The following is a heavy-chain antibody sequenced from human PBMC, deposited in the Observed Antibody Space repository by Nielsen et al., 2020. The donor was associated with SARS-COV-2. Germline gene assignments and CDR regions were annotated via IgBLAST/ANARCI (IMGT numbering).Heavy chain of an antibody. J-gene: IGHJ6*03. Sequence: SETLSLTCAVSGGSVSSNDWWTWVRQSPGKGLECIGLVSHIGSFTYNPSLKGRVTLSMDTSKSQFSLRLTSVYAADTAVYFCARGDLVVVPSPNLGLGPFVYYFYLDVWGKGTTVIVSS. V-gene: IGHV4-4*02. D-gene: IGHD2-2*01. CDR2: VSHIGSF. CDR3: ARGDLVVVPSPNLGLGPFVYYFYLDV. CDR1: GGSVSSNDW.